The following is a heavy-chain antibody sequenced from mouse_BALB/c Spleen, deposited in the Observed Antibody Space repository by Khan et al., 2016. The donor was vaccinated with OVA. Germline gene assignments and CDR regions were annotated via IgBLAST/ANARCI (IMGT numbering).Heavy chain of an antibody. CDR2: ISYSGNT. Sequence: EVQLQESGPGLVRPSQSLSLTCTVTGYSIASDYAWNWIRQFPGNKLEWMGFISYSGNTNYNPSLKSRITITRDTSQNQFFLQLDSVTTEDTARYDCSRVYGGDFDYWGQGTPLTVSS. CDR1: GYSIASDYA. J-gene: IGHJ2*01. D-gene: IGHD1-1*01. V-gene: IGHV3-2*02. CDR3: SRVYGGDFDY.